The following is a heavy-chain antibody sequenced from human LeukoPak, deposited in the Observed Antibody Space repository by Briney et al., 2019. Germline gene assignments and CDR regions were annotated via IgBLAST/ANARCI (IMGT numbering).Heavy chain of an antibody. Sequence: GGSLRLSCAASGFTFSSYWMHWVRQAPGKGLEWVSIIYSGGSTYYADSVKGRFNISRDNSKNTLYLQIKSLRAEDTAVYFCARDPGGYCGSSRFDPWGQGTLVTVSS. D-gene: IGHD1-26*01. V-gene: IGHV3-66*01. J-gene: IGHJ5*02. CDR2: IYSGGST. CDR3: ARDPGGYCGSSRFDP. CDR1: GFTFSSYW.